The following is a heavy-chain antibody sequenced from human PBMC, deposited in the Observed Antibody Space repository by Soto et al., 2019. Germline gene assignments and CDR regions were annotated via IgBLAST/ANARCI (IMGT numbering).Heavy chain of an antibody. D-gene: IGHD3-22*01. J-gene: IGHJ6*02. Sequence: QVQLVQSGAEVKKPGSSVKVSCKASGGTFSSYAISWVRQAPGQGLEWMGGIIPIFGTANYAQKFQGRVTNTADETTSTAYMELSSPRSADTAVYYWAGIVQPRYHHGKDVWGQGTTVTLPS. CDR2: IIPIFGTA. CDR1: GGTFSSYA. V-gene: IGHV1-69*12. CDR3: AGIVQPRYHHGKDV.